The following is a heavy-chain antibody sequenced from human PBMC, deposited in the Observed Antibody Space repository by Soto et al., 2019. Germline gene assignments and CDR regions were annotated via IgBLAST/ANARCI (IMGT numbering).Heavy chain of an antibody. CDR2: ISYDGSNK. CDR3: ARVGNYYGSGSYDPYYYYYGMDV. Sequence: ESGGGVVQPGRSLRLSCAASGFTFSSYAMHWVRQAPGKGLEWVAVISYDGSNKYYADSVKGRFTISRDNSKNTLYLQMNSLRAEDTAVYYCARVGNYYGSGSYDPYYYYYGMDVWGQGTTVTVSS. CDR1: GFTFSSYA. J-gene: IGHJ6*02. V-gene: IGHV3-30-3*01. D-gene: IGHD3-10*01.